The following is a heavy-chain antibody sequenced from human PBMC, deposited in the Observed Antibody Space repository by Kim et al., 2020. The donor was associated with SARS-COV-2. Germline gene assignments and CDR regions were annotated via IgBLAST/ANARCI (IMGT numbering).Heavy chain of an antibody. CDR3: ARGQGLITMIVVVVGAFDY. CDR2: IYYSGNT. D-gene: IGHD3-22*01. Sequence: SETLSLTCTVSGGSISSGGYYWSWIRRHPGKGLEWIGYIYYSGNTYYNPSLKSRVTISVDTSKNQFSLKLSSVTAADTAVYYCARGQGLITMIVVVVGAFDYWGQGTLVTVSS. J-gene: IGHJ4*02. CDR1: GGSISSGGYY. V-gene: IGHV4-31*03.